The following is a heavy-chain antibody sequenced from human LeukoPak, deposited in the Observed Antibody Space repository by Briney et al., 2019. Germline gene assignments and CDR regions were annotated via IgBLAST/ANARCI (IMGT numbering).Heavy chain of an antibody. Sequence: SETLSLTCTVSGGSISSYYWSWIRQPAGKGLEWIGRIYTSGSTNYNPSLKSRVTMSVDTSKNQFSLKLSSVTAADTAVYYCARDLYIDSSGYDAFDIWGQGTMVTVSS. CDR1: GGSISSYY. CDR2: IYTSGST. J-gene: IGHJ3*02. V-gene: IGHV4-4*07. CDR3: ARDLYIDSSGYDAFDI. D-gene: IGHD3-22*01.